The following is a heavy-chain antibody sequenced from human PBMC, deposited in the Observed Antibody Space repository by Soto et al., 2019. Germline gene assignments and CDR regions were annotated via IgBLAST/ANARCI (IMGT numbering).Heavy chain of an antibody. CDR3: ARRALPHAFVDY. J-gene: IGHJ4*02. Sequence: GGSLRLSCTVSGFTVSSNYMNWVRQAPGKGLEWVSVIFPDGSTYYTDSVRDRFTISRDNSKNTVYLQMNSLRAEDTAVYFCARRALPHAFVDYWGQGTLVTVPQ. CDR1: GFTVSSNY. V-gene: IGHV3-66*01. CDR2: IFPDGST. D-gene: IGHD2-15*01.